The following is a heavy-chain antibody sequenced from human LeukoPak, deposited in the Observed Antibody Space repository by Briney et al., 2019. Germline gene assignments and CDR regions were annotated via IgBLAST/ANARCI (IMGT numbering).Heavy chain of an antibody. CDR2: IYPGDSDT. D-gene: IGHD6-6*01. J-gene: IGHJ4*02. V-gene: IGHV5-51*01. Sequence: GESLMISCKGSGYSFSNYWIGWVRRMPGKGLEWMGIIYPGDSDTRYSPSFQGQVTISADKSISTAYLQWSSLKASDTAVYYCARRHSTSSLIDYWGQGTLVTVSS. CDR3: ARRHSTSSLIDY. CDR1: GYSFSNYW.